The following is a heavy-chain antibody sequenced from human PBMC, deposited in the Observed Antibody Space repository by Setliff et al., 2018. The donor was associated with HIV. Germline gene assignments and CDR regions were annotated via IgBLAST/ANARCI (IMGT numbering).Heavy chain of an antibody. V-gene: IGHV4-4*09. D-gene: IGHD2-2*01. Sequence: SETLSLTCAVSSASISNYHWSWIRQTPGKGLEWIGSIYTSGTTNYNPSLEGRITTSVDLSKNHFSLNLHSVTAADTAVYYCAIGDEYPGGPGTLVTVSS. CDR1: SASISNYH. CDR3: AIGDEYP. J-gene: IGHJ4*02. CDR2: IYTSGTT.